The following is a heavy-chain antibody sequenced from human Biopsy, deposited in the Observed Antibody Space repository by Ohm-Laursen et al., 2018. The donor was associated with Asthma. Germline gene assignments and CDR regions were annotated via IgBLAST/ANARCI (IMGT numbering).Heavy chain of an antibody. CDR1: GFTFSSYG. CDR2: IWFDGGNK. CDR3: ARGDSSNWSHYYFDY. J-gene: IGHJ4*02. V-gene: IGHV3-33*01. Sequence: SLRLSCSASGFTFSSYGIHWVRQAPGKGLEWVSAIWFDGGNKYNGDSVRGRFTISRDYSKNTLYLQMHSLRAEDTAVYYCARGDSSNWSHYYFDYWGQGTLVTVSS. D-gene: IGHD3-22*01.